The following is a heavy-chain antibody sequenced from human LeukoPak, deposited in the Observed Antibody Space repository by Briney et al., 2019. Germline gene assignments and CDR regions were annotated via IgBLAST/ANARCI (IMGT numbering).Heavy chain of an antibody. Sequence: GGSLRLSCAASGFTFSSYWMSWVRQAPGKGLEWVANIKQDGSEKYYVDSVKGRFTIYRDNAKNSLYLQLNSLRTEDTAVYYCVKDGSFYDFDFWGQGTLVTV. CDR1: GFTFSSYW. J-gene: IGHJ4*02. D-gene: IGHD1-26*01. CDR3: VKDGSFYDFDF. V-gene: IGHV3-7*01. CDR2: IKQDGSEK.